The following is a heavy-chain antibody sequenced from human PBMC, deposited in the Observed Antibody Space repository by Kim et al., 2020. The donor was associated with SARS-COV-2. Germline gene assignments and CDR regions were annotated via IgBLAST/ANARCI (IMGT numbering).Heavy chain of an antibody. Sequence: ESVKGQFTISRDNSKNPLYLKMNSLRAEDTAVYYCXXDLLVGATSYXXXVWGQGTMVTVSS. D-gene: IGHD1-26*01. CDR3: XXDLLVGATSYXXXV. V-gene: IGHV3-30*07. J-gene: IGHJ6*02.